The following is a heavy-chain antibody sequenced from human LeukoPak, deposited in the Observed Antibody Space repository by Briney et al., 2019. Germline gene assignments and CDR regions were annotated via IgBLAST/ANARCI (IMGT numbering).Heavy chain of an antibody. V-gene: IGHV4-34*01. Sequence: SEPLSLTCAVYGGPHSGYYWSWIPEPPGKGLEWIGEINHSGSTNYNPSLKSRVTISVDTSKNQFSLKLSSVTAADTAVYYCARGIHRRPGYWGQGTLVTVSS. CDR3: ARGIHRRPGY. J-gene: IGHJ4*02. CDR1: GGPHSGYY. D-gene: IGHD6-6*01. CDR2: INHSGST.